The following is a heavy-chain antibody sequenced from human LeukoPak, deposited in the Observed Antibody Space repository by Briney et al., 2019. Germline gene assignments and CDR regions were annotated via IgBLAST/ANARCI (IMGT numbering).Heavy chain of an antibody. J-gene: IGHJ1*01. Sequence: ASVKLFCKVSGYTFTNYAMNWVRQAPGQALEWMGWINTNTGNPTYAEGFTGRFVFSLDASVSTDYLQISSLKAEDTAVYYCARAMDSAVGPWRNFHHWGQGTLVTVSS. D-gene: IGHD5-18*01. CDR3: ARAMDSAVGPWRNFHH. V-gene: IGHV7-4-1*02. CDR1: GYTFTNYA. CDR2: INTNTGNP.